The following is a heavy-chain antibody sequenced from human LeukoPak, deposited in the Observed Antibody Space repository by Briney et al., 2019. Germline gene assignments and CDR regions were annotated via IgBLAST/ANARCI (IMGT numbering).Heavy chain of an antibody. V-gene: IGHV4-59*01. J-gene: IGHJ4*02. D-gene: IGHD5-18*01. CDR3: ARAPLGYTYGPFDY. Sequence: SETLSLTCTATGGPISSYYRSWIRQPPGKGLERIGYIYYSGSTNYNPSLKSRVTISVDTSKNQFSLKLSSVTAADTAVYYCARAPLGYTYGPFDYWGQGTLVTVSS. CDR1: GGPISSYY. CDR2: IYYSGST.